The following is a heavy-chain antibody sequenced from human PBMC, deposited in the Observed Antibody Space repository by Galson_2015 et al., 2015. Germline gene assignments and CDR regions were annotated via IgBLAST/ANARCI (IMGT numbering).Heavy chain of an antibody. CDR1: GFSLTTTGVG. J-gene: IGHJ4*02. CDR2: ICWDEDK. D-gene: IGHD6-6*01. CDR3: AHRIAARAGFDY. V-gene: IGHV2-5*02. Sequence: PALVKPTQTLTLTCTFSGFSLTTTGVGVGWIRQPPGKALEWLTVICWDEDKRYSPSLRSRVTITKDTSKNQVVLTMINMDPVDTGTYFCAHRIAARAGFDYWGQGILVTVSS.